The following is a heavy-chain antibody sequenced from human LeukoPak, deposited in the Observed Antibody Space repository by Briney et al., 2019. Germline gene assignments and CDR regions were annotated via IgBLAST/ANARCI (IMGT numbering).Heavy chain of an antibody. CDR2: ISYDGSNK. Sequence: GGSLRLSCAASGFTFSSYGMHWVRQAPGKGLEWVAVISYDGSNKYYADSVKGRFTISRDNSKNTLYLRMNSLRAEDTAVYYCAKVAVVAATLSLAADYWGQGTLVTVSS. CDR1: GFTFSSYG. V-gene: IGHV3-30*18. D-gene: IGHD2-15*01. CDR3: AKVAVVAATLSLAADY. J-gene: IGHJ4*02.